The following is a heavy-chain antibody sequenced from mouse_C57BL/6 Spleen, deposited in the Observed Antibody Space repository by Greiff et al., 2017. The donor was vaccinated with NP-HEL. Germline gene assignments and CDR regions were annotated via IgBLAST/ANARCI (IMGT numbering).Heavy chain of an antibody. CDR3: ARTPVYYDYDGYWYFDV. CDR1: GFTFSDYG. CDR2: ISSGSSTI. Sequence: EVHLVESGGGLVKPGGSLKLSCAASGFTFSDYGMHWVRQAPEKGLEWVAYISSGSSTIYYADTVKGRFTISRDNAKNTLFLQMTSLRSEDTAMYYCARTPVYYDYDGYWYFDVWGTGTTVTVSS. D-gene: IGHD2-4*01. J-gene: IGHJ1*03. V-gene: IGHV5-17*01.